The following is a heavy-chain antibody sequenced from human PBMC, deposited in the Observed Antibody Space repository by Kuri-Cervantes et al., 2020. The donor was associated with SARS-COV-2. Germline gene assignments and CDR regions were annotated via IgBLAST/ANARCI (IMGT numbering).Heavy chain of an antibody. CDR3: ARGGPITIFGVVTKRFDY. D-gene: IGHD3-3*01. CDR2: INPNSGGT. CDR1: GYTFTGYY. Sequence: ASVKVSCKASGYTFTGYYMHWVRQAPGQGLEWMGWINPNSGGTNYAQKFQGRVTMTRDTSIGTAYMELSRLRSDNTAVYYCARGGPITIFGVVTKRFDYWGQGTLVTVSS. J-gene: IGHJ4*02. V-gene: IGHV1-2*02.